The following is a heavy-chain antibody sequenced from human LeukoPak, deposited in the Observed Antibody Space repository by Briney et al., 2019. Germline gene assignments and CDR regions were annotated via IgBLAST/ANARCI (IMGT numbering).Heavy chain of an antibody. CDR3: ARVEVGATAFDY. J-gene: IGHJ4*02. D-gene: IGHD1-26*01. V-gene: IGHV1-18*01. CDR2: ISAYNGNT. CDR1: GYTFTSYL. Sequence: ASVKVSCKASGYTFTSYLISWVRQAPGQGLEWMGWISAYNGNTNYAQKLQGRVTMTTDTSTSTAYMELRSLRSDDTAVYYCARVEVGATAFDYWGQGTLVTVSS.